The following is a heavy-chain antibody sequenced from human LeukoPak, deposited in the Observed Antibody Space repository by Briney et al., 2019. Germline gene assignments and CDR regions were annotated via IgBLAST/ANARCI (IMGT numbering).Heavy chain of an antibody. CDR2: INPNSGGT. CDR1: GYTFTSYD. V-gene: IGHV1-2*02. CDR3: ARDIATPGQTLGY. D-gene: IGHD6-13*01. J-gene: IGHJ4*02. Sequence: ASVKVSCKASGYTFTSYDINWVRQATGQGLEWMGWINPNSGGTNYAQKFQGRVTMTRDTSISTAYMELSRLRSDDTAVYYCARDIATPGQTLGYWGQGTLVTVSS.